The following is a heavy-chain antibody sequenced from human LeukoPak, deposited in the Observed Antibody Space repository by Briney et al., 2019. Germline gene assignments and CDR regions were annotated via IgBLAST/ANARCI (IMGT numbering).Heavy chain of an antibody. J-gene: IGHJ3*02. Sequence: ASVKVSCKASGYPFTTYTMNWVRQAPGQRLEWMGWINAGNGNTKYSQKFQGRVTITRDTSASTAYMELSSLRSEDTAVYYCASREGLTQLDDAFDIWGQGTMVTVSS. CDR3: ASREGLTQLDDAFDI. D-gene: IGHD1-26*01. V-gene: IGHV1-3*01. CDR2: INAGNGNT. CDR1: GYPFTTYT.